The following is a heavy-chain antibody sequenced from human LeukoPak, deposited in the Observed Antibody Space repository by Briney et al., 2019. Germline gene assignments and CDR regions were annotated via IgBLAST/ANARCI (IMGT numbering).Heavy chain of an antibody. CDR1: GYTFTSYG. CDR2: ISAYNGNT. Sequence: ASVKVSCKASGYTFTSYGISWVRQAPGQGLEWMGWISAYNGNTNYAQKLQGRVTMTTDTSTSTAYMELRSLRSDDTAVYYCARDPPAAAGTYYYYGMDVWGQGTTVTLSS. D-gene: IGHD6-13*01. V-gene: IGHV1-18*01. CDR3: ARDPPAAAGTYYYYGMDV. J-gene: IGHJ6*02.